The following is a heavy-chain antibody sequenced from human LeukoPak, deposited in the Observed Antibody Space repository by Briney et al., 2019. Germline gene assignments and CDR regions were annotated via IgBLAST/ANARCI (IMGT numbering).Heavy chain of an antibody. CDR1: GFTFSNYW. Sequence: GGSLRLSCAASGFTFSNYWMYWVRQVPGKGLVWVSRIKDDGSMTDYADSVKGRFTISRDNDKNTLYLRMDSLRAEDTAVYYCARVSSGEQWLAFDYWGQGTLVTVFS. V-gene: IGHV3-74*01. D-gene: IGHD6-19*01. J-gene: IGHJ4*02. CDR3: ARVSSGEQWLAFDY. CDR2: IKDDGSMT.